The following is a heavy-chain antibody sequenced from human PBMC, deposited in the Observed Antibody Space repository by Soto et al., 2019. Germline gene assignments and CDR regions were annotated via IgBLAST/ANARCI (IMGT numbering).Heavy chain of an antibody. CDR3: AREGESGYILTGAFDY. CDR1: GFTFSDYY. J-gene: IGHJ4*02. D-gene: IGHD3-9*01. V-gene: IGHV3-11*01. CDR2: ISSSGSTI. Sequence: GGSLRLSCAASGFTFSDYYMSWIRQAPGKGLEWVSYISSSGSTIYYADSVKGRFTISRDNAKNSLYLQMNSLRAEDTAVYYCAREGESGYILTGAFDYWGQGTLVTVSS.